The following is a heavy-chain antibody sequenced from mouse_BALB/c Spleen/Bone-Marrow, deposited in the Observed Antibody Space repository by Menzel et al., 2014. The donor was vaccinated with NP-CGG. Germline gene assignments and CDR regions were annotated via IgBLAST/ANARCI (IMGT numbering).Heavy chain of an antibody. D-gene: IGHD1-1*01. J-gene: IGHJ3*01. Sequence: EVQLVESGAELVKPGASVKLSCTASGFNIKDTYMHWVKQRPEQGLEWIGRIDPANGNTKYDPKFQGKATITADTSSNTAYLQLSSLTSEGTAVYYCASYYYGSSLFAYWGQGTLVTVSA. CDR1: GFNIKDTY. CDR3: ASYYYGSSLFAY. CDR2: IDPANGNT. V-gene: IGHV14-3*02.